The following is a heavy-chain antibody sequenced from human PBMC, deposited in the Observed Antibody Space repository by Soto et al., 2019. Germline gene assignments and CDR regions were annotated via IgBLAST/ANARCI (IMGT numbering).Heavy chain of an antibody. CDR1: GCTYSSYA. V-gene: IGHV3-30-3*01. CDR3: VRDSLAVALAFDI. D-gene: IGHD6-19*01. CDR2: ISYDGSNK. J-gene: IGHJ3*02. Sequence: QVQLVESGGGVVQPGGSLRLSCVASGCTYSSYAMHWVRQAPGKGLEWVAVISYDGSNKYYADSVKGRFTISRDNSKNTLYLQMNSLRAEDTAVNYCVRDSLAVALAFDIWGQGTMVSVSS.